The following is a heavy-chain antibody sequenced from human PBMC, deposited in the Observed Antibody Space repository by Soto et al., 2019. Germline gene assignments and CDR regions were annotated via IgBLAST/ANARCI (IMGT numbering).Heavy chain of an antibody. CDR2: IKSKTDGGTT. D-gene: IGHD4-4*01. CDR3: TTDLPTLIPQVDY. Sequence: PGGSLRLSCAASGFTFNSAWMNWVRQAPGKGLEWVGRIKSKTDGGTTDYAAPVKGRFTISRDDSKDTLYLQMNSLKTEDTAVYYCTTDLPTLIPQVDYWGRGTLVTVSS. CDR1: GFTFNSAW. J-gene: IGHJ4*02. V-gene: IGHV3-15*07.